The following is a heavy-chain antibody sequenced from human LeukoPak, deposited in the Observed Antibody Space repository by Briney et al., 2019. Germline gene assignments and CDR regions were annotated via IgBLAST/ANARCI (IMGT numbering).Heavy chain of an antibody. CDR2: IYTSGST. Sequence: SETLSLTCTVSGNSISSGDYYWSWIRQPAGKGLEWIGRIYTSGSTTYNPSLKSRVTISGDTSENQFSLKLSSVTAADTAVYYCARVVYSGYDFRGAMDVWGKGTTVTVSS. V-gene: IGHV4-61*02. CDR1: GNSISSGDYY. CDR3: ARVVYSGYDFRGAMDV. J-gene: IGHJ6*03. D-gene: IGHD5-12*01.